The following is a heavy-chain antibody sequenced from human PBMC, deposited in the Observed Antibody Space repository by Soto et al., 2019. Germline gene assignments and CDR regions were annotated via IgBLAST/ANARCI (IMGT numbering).Heavy chain of an antibody. CDR3: ARALLPHDAFDI. CDR1: GFTVSSNY. CDR2: IYIGGST. Sequence: EVQLVESGGGLVQPGGSLRLSCAASGFTVSSNYMSWVRQAPGKGLEWVSVIYIGGSTYYADSVKGRFTISRDNSKNTLYLQMNSLRAEDTAVYYCARALLPHDAFDIWGQGTMVTVSS. J-gene: IGHJ3*02. V-gene: IGHV3-66*01.